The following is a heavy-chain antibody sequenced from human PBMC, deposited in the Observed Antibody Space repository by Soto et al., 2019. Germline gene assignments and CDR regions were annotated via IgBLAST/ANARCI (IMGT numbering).Heavy chain of an antibody. J-gene: IGHJ3*01. CDR3: ARNCDWSSCPIGGFGYTFAV. V-gene: IGHV4-31*03. D-gene: IGHD3-9*01. CDR1: VASMSGDHY. Sequence: QVQLQESGPGLVKPSQTLSLTCSVSVASMSGDHYWYWIRQHPGKGLEWIGYVQYSGATYYNPSLHSRVTISVDTSENQFSLRLTSVTAADTAMYYCARNCDWSSCPIGGFGYTFAVWGQGTKVTVSS. CDR2: VQYSGAT.